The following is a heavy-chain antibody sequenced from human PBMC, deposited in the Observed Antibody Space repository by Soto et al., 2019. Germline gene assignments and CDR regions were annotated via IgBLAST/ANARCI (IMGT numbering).Heavy chain of an antibody. J-gene: IGHJ5*02. CDR2: ISYNGSNK. CDR1: GFTFSSYG. V-gene: IGHV3-30*03. CDR3: ARISYSSRWGRSHTWFDH. D-gene: IGHD6-13*01. Sequence: PGGSLRLSCAASGFTFSSYGMHWVRQAPGKGLEWVAVISYNGSNKYYADSVKGRFTISRDNAKNTLYLQMNSLRAEDTAVYYCARISYSSRWGRSHTWFDHWGQGTLVTVSS.